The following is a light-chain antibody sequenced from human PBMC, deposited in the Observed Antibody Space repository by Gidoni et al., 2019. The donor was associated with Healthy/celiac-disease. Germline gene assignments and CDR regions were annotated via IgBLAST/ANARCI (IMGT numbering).Light chain of an antibody. J-gene: IGLJ2*01. Sequence: QSALTQPAPVSGSPGQSITISCTGTSSDVGEYNYVPWYRQHPGKAPKLMIYDVPTRPSGVSNRFSCSKSGNTASLTISGLQAEDEADYYCSSYTSSNTHVVFGGGTKLTVL. CDR3: SSYTSSNTHVV. V-gene: IGLV2-14*01. CDR2: DVP. CDR1: SSDVGEYNY.